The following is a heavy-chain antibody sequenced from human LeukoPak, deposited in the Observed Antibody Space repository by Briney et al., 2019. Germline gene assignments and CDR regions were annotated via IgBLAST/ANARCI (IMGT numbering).Heavy chain of an antibody. J-gene: IGHJ4*02. D-gene: IGHD3-9*01. V-gene: IGHV4-59*08. Sequence: SETLSLICTVSGDSIGSHYWSWIRQPPGKGLEWIGYINYSGRTNYNPSLTGRVTVSVDTSNNQFSLRLTSVTAADTAVYYCARHGFDTGNFQAHFDCWGQGTLVTVSS. CDR1: GDSIGSHY. CDR2: INYSGRT. CDR3: ARHGFDTGNFQAHFDC.